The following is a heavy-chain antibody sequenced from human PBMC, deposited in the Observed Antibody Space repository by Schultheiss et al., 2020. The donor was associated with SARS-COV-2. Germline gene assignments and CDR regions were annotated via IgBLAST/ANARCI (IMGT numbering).Heavy chain of an antibody. CDR3: ARVAPEDPSIDY. V-gene: IGHV3-33*01. Sequence: GESLKISCAASGFTFSSYGMHWVRQAPGKGLEWVAVIWYDGSNKYYADSVKGRFTISRDNSKNTLYLQMNSLRAEDTAVYYCARVAPEDPSIDYWGQGTLVTVSS. CDR1: GFTFSSYG. J-gene: IGHJ4*02. CDR2: IWYDGSNK.